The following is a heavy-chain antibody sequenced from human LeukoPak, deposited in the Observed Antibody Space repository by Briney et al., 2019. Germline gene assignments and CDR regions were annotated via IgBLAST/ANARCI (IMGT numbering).Heavy chain of an antibody. J-gene: IGHJ4*02. D-gene: IGHD2-8*02. CDR2: ISDIGSI. CDR3: AGHHPRNTVDF. CDR1: GGSISSYY. V-gene: IGHV4-59*08. Sequence: PSETLSPTCTVSGGSISSYYWSWIRQPPGKGLEWIAYISDIGSINYNPSLKSRVTISLDTSKNQFSLKLSSVTAADTAVYYCAGHHPRNTVDFWGQGTLVTVSS.